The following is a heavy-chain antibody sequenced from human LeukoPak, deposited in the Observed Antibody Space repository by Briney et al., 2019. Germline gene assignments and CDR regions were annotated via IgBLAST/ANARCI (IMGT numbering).Heavy chain of an antibody. CDR1: GFTFSRNW. CDR2: IKYDGSEK. CDR3: ARDGYSNAMDV. J-gene: IGHJ6*02. V-gene: IGHV3-7*04. Sequence: GGSLRLSCAASGFTFSRNWMSWVRQAPEKGLEWVANIKYDGSEKYYVDFVKGRFTISRDNAKNSLYLQMNSLRVEDTAVYYCARDGYSNAMDVWGQGTTVTVSS.